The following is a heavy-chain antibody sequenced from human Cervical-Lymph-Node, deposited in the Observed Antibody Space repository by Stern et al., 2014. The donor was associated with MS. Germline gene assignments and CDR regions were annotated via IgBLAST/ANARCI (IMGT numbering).Heavy chain of an antibody. V-gene: IGHV1-69*06. J-gene: IGHJ5*02. CDR2: VIPFVGTS. CDR1: GG. D-gene: IGHD3-16*01. CDR3: ARGGGDNWFDP. Sequence: QVQLVQSGAEVKKPGSSVKISCKSSGGISWVRQAPGQGLEWMGGVIPFVGTSNYAQKFKGRVTITADTSTNTDYLEVRSLKPDDRAVFHWARGGGDNWFDPWGQGTLVTVSS.